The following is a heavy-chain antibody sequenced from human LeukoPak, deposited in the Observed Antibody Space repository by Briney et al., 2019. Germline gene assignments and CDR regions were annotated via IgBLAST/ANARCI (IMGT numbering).Heavy chain of an antibody. V-gene: IGHV3-23*01. CDR2: ISGFGGRT. J-gene: IGHJ3*02. CDR1: GFNLNSYA. CDR3: AKDVGVYYGSGTHGAFDI. Sequence: GGPLSHPCAPSGFNLNSYALRWVRPAPRKGRAWVSAISGFGGRTYYADPVKRPFTISRDNSKNTLYLQMNSLRAEDTAVYYCAKDVGVYYGSGTHGAFDIWGQGTMVTVSS. D-gene: IGHD3-10*01.